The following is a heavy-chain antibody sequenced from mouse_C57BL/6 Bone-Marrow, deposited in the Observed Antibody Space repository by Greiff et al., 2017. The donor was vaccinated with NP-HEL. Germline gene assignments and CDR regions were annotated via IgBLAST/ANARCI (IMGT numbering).Heavy chain of an antibody. CDR3: ARQRIYDGYYVPYFDV. J-gene: IGHJ1*03. Sequence: QVQLQQPGAELVKPGASVKLSCKASGYTFTSYWMHWVKQRPGRGLEWIGRIDPNSGGTKYNEKFKSKATLTVDKPSSTAYMQLSSLTSEDSAVYDCARQRIYDGYYVPYFDVWGTGTTVTVSS. V-gene: IGHV1-72*01. CDR1: GYTFTSYW. D-gene: IGHD2-3*01. CDR2: IDPNSGGT.